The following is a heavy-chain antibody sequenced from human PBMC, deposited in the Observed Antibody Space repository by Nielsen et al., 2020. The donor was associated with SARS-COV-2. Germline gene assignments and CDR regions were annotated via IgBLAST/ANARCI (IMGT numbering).Heavy chain of an antibody. Sequence: SETLSLTCTVSGGSISSSRYYWGWNRQPPGKGLEWIGSIYYSGSTYYNPSLKSRVTISVDTSKNQFSLKLSSVTAADTAVYYCASRLYYYDSSGYPLDWGQGTLVTVSS. J-gene: IGHJ4*02. CDR3: ASRLYYYDSSGYPLD. V-gene: IGHV4-39*01. D-gene: IGHD3-22*01. CDR2: IYYSGST. CDR1: GGSISSSRYY.